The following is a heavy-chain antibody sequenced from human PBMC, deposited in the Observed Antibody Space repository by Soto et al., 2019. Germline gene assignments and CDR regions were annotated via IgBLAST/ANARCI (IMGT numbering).Heavy chain of an antibody. V-gene: IGHV3-30*18. J-gene: IGHJ3*02. CDR1: GFTFSNYA. CDR2: VSYDGKNQ. Sequence: QVQLVESGGGVVQPGRSLRLSCAASGFTFSNYAMYWVRQAPGKGLECVAVVSYDGKNQYYADSVKGRFTISRDNSQNTLDLQVSSRRGEDMAVYYGAKKMCRRSRCNPGAFDIWGQGTMVT. CDR3: AKKMCRRSRCNPGAFDI. D-gene: IGHD2-2*01.